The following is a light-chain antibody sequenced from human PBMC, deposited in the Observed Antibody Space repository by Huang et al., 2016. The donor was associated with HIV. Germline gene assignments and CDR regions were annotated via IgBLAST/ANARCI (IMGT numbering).Light chain of an antibody. CDR1: QSVSFD. CDR3: RRYHNWPWT. V-gene: IGKV3-15*01. Sequence: EIVMTQSPATLSVSPGERATLSCWATQSVSFDLAWYQQRGGQAPRLLIYGASTWAIGVPARVSGYASAPDVALTITSHGSEGLAVYNSRRYHNWPWTFGQGTKVEIE. CDR2: GAS. J-gene: IGKJ1*01.